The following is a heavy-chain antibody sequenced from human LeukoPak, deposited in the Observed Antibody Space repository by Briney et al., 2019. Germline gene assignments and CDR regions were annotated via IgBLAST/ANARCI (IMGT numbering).Heavy chain of an antibody. D-gene: IGHD4-11*01. CDR2: ISSSSSYT. J-gene: IGHJ6*02. V-gene: IGHV3-11*06. CDR1: GFTFSDYY. CDR3: ARAPHYSNYGPYYYGMDV. Sequence: TGGSLRLSCAASGFTFSDYYMSWIRQAPGKGLEWVSYISSSSSYTNYADSVKGRFTISRDNAKNSLYLQMNSLRAEDTAVYYCARAPHYSNYGPYYYGMDVWGQGTTVTVSS.